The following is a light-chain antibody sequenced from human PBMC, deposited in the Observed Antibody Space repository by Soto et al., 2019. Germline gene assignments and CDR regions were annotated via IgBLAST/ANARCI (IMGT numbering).Light chain of an antibody. V-gene: IGKV1-39*01. CDR1: QSISSY. J-gene: IGKJ3*01. Sequence: DIQMTQSPSSLSASVGDRVTITCRASQSISSYLNWYQQKPGKAPKFLIYAASTLQSGVPSRFSGSGSGTDFTLTISCLQSEDFATYYCQQYYSYFTFGPGTKVDIK. CDR3: QQYYSYFT. CDR2: AAS.